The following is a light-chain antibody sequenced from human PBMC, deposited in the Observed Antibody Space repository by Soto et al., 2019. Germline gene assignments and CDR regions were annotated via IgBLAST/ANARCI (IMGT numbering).Light chain of an antibody. J-gene: IGLJ1*01. V-gene: IGLV2-14*01. CDR1: SSDDGGYNY. CDR2: EVS. Sequence: QSALTQPASVTGSPGQSITISCTGTSSDDGGYNYVSWYQQHPGKAPKLMICEVSNRPSGVSNRFSGSKSGNTASLTISGLQAEDEADYYCSSYTSSSTLYVFGTGTKVTVL. CDR3: SSYTSSSTLYV.